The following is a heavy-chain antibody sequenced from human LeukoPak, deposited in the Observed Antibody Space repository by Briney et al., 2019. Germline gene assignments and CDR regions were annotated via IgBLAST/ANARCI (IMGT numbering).Heavy chain of an antibody. V-gene: IGHV3-23*01. J-gene: IGHJ3*02. Sequence: PGGSLRLSCAAYGFTFSSYAMSLVRQAPGKGLEWVSAISGSGGSTYYADSVKGRFTISRDNAKNSLYLQMNSLRDEDTAVYYCARDGTAMADDAFDIWGQGTMVTVSS. CDR2: ISGSGGST. CDR3: ARDGTAMADDAFDI. CDR1: GFTFSSYA. D-gene: IGHD5-18*01.